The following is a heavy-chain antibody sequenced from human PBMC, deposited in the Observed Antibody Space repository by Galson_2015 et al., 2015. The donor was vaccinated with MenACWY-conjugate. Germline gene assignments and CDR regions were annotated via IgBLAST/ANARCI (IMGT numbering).Heavy chain of an antibody. D-gene: IGHD2/OR15-2a*01. V-gene: IGHV3-23*01. Sequence: SLRLSCAASGFTFSTYAMSWVRQAPGKGLEWVSAISGSGGSTYYADSVRGRFTISRDKSKSTMYLQMNSLRAEDTAVYYCAKLGSPVLSYYYYYMDVWGRGTTVTVSS. J-gene: IGHJ6*03. CDR2: ISGSGGST. CDR1: GFTFSTYA. CDR3: AKLGSPVLSYYYYYMDV.